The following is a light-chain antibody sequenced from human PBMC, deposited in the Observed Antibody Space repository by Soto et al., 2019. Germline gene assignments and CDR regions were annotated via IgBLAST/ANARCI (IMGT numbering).Light chain of an antibody. J-gene: IGKJ1*01. CDR2: AAS. Sequence: AIRMTQSPSSFSASTGDRVTITCRASQGISSYLAWYQQKPGKAPKLLIYAASTLQSSVPSRFSGSGSGTVITLTISCLQAEDFATYYCQQYYSYPWTFGQGTKVEIK. V-gene: IGKV1-8*01. CDR3: QQYYSYPWT. CDR1: QGISSY.